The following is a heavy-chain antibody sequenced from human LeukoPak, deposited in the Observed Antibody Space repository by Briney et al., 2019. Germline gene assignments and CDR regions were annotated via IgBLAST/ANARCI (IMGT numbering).Heavy chain of an antibody. CDR1: GGSFSGYY. Sequence: SETLSFTCAGYGGSFSGYYWSWIRQPPGKGLEWIGEINHSGSTNYNPSLKSRVTISVDTSKNQFSLKLSSVTAADTAVYYCARGPRYYDYVWGSYRRRLYYFDYWGQGTLVTVSS. CDR2: INHSGST. CDR3: ARGPRYYDYVWGSYRRRLYYFDY. J-gene: IGHJ4*02. D-gene: IGHD3-16*02. V-gene: IGHV4-34*01.